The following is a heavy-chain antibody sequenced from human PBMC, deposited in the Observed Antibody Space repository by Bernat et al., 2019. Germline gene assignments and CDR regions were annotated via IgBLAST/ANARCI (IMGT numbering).Heavy chain of an antibody. CDR3: AGEEIVGATNSNWFDP. J-gene: IGHJ5*02. V-gene: IGHV4-34*01. CDR2: INHSGST. CDR1: GGSFSGYY. Sequence: QVQLQQWGAGLLKPSVTLSLTCAVYGGSFSGYYWSWLRQPPGKGLEWIGEINHSGSTNYNPSLKSRVTISVDTSKNQFSLKLNSVTAADTAVYYCAGEEIVGATNSNWFDPWGQGTLVTVSS. D-gene: IGHD1-26*01.